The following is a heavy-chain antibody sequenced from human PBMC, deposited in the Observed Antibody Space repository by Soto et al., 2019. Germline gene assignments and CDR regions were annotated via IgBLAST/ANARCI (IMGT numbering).Heavy chain of an antibody. CDR1: GYTFTGYY. Sequence: KVSCKASGYTFTGYYMHWVRQAPGQGLEWMGWINPNSGGTNYAQKFQGRVTMTRDTSISTAYMELSRLRSDDTAVYYCARDGGWYPPNWFDPWGQGTLVTVSS. CDR2: INPNSGGT. V-gene: IGHV1-2*02. D-gene: IGHD6-19*01. CDR3: ARDGGWYPPNWFDP. J-gene: IGHJ5*02.